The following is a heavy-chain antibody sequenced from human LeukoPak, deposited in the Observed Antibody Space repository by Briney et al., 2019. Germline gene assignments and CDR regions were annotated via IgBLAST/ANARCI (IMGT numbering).Heavy chain of an antibody. CDR3: ARGYYDSSGYSNAFDI. Sequence: SETLSLTCSVSGVSIGSSYWSWIRQPPGKRLEWIGFIHQNGNTNYNPSLKSRVTMSVDTSKNQFSLQMRSVTAADTAVYYCARGYYDSSGYSNAFDIWGQGTMVAV. D-gene: IGHD3-22*01. V-gene: IGHV4-59*01. J-gene: IGHJ3*02. CDR2: IHQNGNT. CDR1: GVSIGSSY.